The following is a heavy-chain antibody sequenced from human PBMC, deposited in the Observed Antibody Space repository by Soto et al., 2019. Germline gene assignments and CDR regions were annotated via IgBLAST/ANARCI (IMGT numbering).Heavy chain of an antibody. Sequence: EVQLVESGGGLVQPGGSLRLSCAASGFTFSDHYMDWVRQAPGKGLEWVGRIRNKANSYTTEYAASVKGRFAISRDDSKNSLYLQMNSLKPEDTAVYYCARSTVAVTPYYSDYWGQGTLVTVSA. V-gene: IGHV3-72*01. CDR3: ARSTVAVTPYYSDY. D-gene: IGHD4-17*01. J-gene: IGHJ4*02. CDR1: GFTFSDHY. CDR2: IRNKANSYTT.